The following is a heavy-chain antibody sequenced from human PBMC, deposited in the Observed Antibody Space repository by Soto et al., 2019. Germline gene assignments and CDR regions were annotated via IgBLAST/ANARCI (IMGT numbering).Heavy chain of an antibody. CDR3: ARGGVVPAALIDYYYCGMDV. V-gene: IGHV1-69*13. Sequence: SVKVSCKASGGTFSSYAISWVRQAPGQGLEWMGGIIPIFGTANYAQKFQGRVTITADESTSTAYMELSSLRSEDTAVYYCARGGVVPAALIDYYYCGMDVWGQGTTVTVSS. CDR2: IIPIFGTA. D-gene: IGHD2-2*01. J-gene: IGHJ6*02. CDR1: GGTFSSYA.